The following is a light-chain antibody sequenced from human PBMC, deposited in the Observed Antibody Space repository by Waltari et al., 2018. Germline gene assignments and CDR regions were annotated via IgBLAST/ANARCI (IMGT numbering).Light chain of an antibody. CDR3: YSAADNDLGV. CDR1: VLATKY. Sequence: SFELTQTSSLSVSPRQTVRITCSGDVLATKYARWFQQKPGQAPILIISKDTERPSGIPERFSGSSSGTTVTLTISGAQVEDEADYYCYSAADNDLGVFGGGTKLTVL. V-gene: IGLV3-27*01. J-gene: IGLJ3*02. CDR2: KDT.